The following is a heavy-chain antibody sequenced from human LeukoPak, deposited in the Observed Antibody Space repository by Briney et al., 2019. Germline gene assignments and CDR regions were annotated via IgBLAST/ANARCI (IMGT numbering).Heavy chain of an antibody. CDR2: IYYSGST. V-gene: IGHV4-39*07. D-gene: IGHD6-19*01. CDR1: GGSISSSSYY. J-gene: IGHJ4*02. Sequence: SETLSLTCTVSGGSISSSSYYWGWIRQPPGKGLEWIGSIYYSGSTYYNPSLKSRVTISVDTSKNQFSPKLSSVTAADTAVYYCARDVEGSGWRIDYWGQGTLVTVSS. CDR3: ARDVEGSGWRIDY.